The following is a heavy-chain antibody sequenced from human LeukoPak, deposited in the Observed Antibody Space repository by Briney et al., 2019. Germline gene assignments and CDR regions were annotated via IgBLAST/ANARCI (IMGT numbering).Heavy chain of an antibody. CDR3: TRDQMNY. J-gene: IGHJ4*02. Sequence: GGSLRLSCTASEFTASRHYMLGVRQAPGKGLEWVSLIFSNGDTHYADSVKGRFTISRDTSKNTVSLQMNSLRVEDTAMYYCTRDQMNYWGQGTLVTVSS. V-gene: IGHV3-53*01. CDR2: IFSNGDT. D-gene: IGHD5-24*01. CDR1: EFTASRHY.